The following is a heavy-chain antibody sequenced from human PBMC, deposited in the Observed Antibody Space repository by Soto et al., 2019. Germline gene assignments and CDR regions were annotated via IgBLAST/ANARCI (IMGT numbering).Heavy chain of an antibody. V-gene: IGHV1-69*12. CDR1: GGTFSSYS. CDR2: ITPLYGTK. J-gene: IGHJ5*02. Sequence: QVQLVQSGPEVKEPGSSVKVSCKTSGGTFSSYSLNWVRQAPGQGLEWMGVITPLYGTKDYAQRFRGRVTLAAYETTRTVFTELTTATSYATAVYLGARGGTLDPCDPWGEGTLVTVSS. CDR3: ARGGTLDPCDP. D-gene: IGHD3-16*01.